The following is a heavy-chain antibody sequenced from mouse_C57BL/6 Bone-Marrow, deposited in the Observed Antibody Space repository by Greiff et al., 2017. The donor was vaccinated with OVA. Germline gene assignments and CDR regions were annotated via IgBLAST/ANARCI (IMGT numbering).Heavy chain of an antibody. V-gene: IGHV1-82*01. CDR2: IYPGDGDT. Sequence: QVQLKQSGAELVRPGASVKISCKASGYAFSSSWMNWVKQRPGKGLEWIGRIYPGDGDTNYNGKFKGKATLTADKSSSTAYMQLSSLTSEDSAVYFCANGYPFAYWGQGTLVTVSA. J-gene: IGHJ3*01. D-gene: IGHD2-2*01. CDR3: ANGYPFAY. CDR1: GYAFSSSW.